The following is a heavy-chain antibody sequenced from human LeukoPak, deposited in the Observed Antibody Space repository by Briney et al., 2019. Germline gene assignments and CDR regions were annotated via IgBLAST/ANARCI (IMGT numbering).Heavy chain of an antibody. Sequence: SETLSLTCTVSGYSISSGYYWGWIRQPPGKGLEWIGSIYHSGSTYYNPSLKSRVTISVDTSKNQFSLKLSSVTAADTAVYYCARGGEGSSGYYYRLFDYWGQGTLVTVSS. V-gene: IGHV4-38-2*02. CDR1: GYSISSGYY. J-gene: IGHJ4*02. CDR2: IYHSGST. CDR3: ARGGEGSSGYYYRLFDY. D-gene: IGHD3-22*01.